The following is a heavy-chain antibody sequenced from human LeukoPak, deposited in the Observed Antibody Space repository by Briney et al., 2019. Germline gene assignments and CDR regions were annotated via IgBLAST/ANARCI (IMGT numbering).Heavy chain of an antibody. J-gene: IGHJ4*02. V-gene: IGHV1-69*04. D-gene: IGHD1/OR15-1a*01. CDR3: ASYNWNKNLFDY. Sequence: ASVNVSRKASGGTFSSYAISWVRQAPGQGLEWMGRIIPILGIANYAQKFQGRVTITADKSTSTAYMELSSLRSEDTAVYYCASYNWNKNLFDYWGQGTLVSVSS. CDR1: GGTFSSYA. CDR2: IIPILGIA.